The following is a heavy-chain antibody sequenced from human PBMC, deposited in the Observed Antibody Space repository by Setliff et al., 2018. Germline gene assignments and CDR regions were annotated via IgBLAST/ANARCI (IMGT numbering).Heavy chain of an antibody. D-gene: IGHD6-6*01. V-gene: IGHV4-4*08. CDR2: IYSSGST. CDR3: ARGGSTIASRPDLVYFDS. Sequence: PSETLSLTCPVSGGSISSSYWSWIWQPPGKGLEWIGYIYSSGSTNNNPLLKSRATMSVDTSRKNFSLRLTSVTAADTAVYYCARGGSTIASRPDLVYFDSWGRGALVTVSS. CDR1: GGSISSSY. J-gene: IGHJ4*02.